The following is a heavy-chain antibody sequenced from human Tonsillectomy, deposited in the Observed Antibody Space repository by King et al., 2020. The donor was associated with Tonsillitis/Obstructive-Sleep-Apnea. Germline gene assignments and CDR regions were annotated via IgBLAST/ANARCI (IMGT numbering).Heavy chain of an antibody. CDR3: ARAHYDFWSVGDDAFDI. J-gene: IGHJ3*02. V-gene: IGHV1-18*01. CDR1: GYTFTTYG. D-gene: IGHD3-3*01. Sequence: VQLVQSGAEVKKPGASVKVSCKASGYTFTTYGISWVRQAPGQGLEWMGWISGYNGNTNYAQKLQGRVTMTTDTSTSTAYMELRSLRSDDTAVYYCARAHYDFWSVGDDAFDIWGQGTMVTVSS. CDR2: ISGYNGNT.